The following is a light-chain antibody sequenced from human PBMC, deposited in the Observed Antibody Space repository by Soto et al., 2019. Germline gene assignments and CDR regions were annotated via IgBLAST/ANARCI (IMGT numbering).Light chain of an antibody. V-gene: IGKV3-15*01. Sequence: EIVMTQSPATLSVSPGERATLSCRASQSVSSSYLAWYQQKPGQAPRLLIYGASTRATGIPARFSGSGSGTEFTLTISSVQPDDFATYYCQQYKSYPLTFGGGTKVDIK. J-gene: IGKJ4*01. CDR2: GAS. CDR3: QQYKSYPLT. CDR1: QSVSSSY.